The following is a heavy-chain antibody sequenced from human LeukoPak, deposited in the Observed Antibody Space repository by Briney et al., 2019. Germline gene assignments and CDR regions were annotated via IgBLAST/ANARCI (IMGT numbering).Heavy chain of an antibody. CDR3: ARASPYDSIGYYNWFDS. V-gene: IGHV3-48*01. CDR2: ISRSSSTI. Sequence: GGSLRLSCAASGFTFNSYSMNWVRQAPGKGLEWISYISRSSSTIYYADSVKGRFTISRDNAKSSLYLQMNSLRAEDAAVYYCARASPYDSIGYYNWFDSWGQGTLVTVSS. J-gene: IGHJ5*01. CDR1: GFTFNSYS. D-gene: IGHD3-22*01.